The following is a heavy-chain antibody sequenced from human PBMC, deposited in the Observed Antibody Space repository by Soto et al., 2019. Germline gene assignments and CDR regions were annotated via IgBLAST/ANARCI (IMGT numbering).Heavy chain of an antibody. V-gene: IGHV5-51*01. Sequence: GESLKISCKGSGYSFTSYWIGWVRQMPGKGLEWMGIIYPGDSDTRYSPSFQGQVTISADKSISTAYLPWSSLKASDTAMYYCARLRDCSSTSCYDYYYYMDVWGKGTTVTVSS. CDR1: GYSFTSYW. J-gene: IGHJ6*03. D-gene: IGHD2-2*01. CDR3: ARLRDCSSTSCYDYYYYMDV. CDR2: IYPGDSDT.